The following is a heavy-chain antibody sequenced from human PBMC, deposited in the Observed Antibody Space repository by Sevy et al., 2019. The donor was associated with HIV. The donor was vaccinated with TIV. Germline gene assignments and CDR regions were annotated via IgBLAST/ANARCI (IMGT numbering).Heavy chain of an antibody. CDR2: ISYDGSNK. CDR1: GFTFSSYV. Sequence: GESLKISCAASGFTFSSYVMHWVRQAPGKGLEWVAVISYDGSNKYYADSVKGRFTISRDNSKNTLYLQMNSLRAEDTAVYYCAKEIAVAGSAFDYWGQGTLVTVSS. CDR3: AKEIAVAGSAFDY. J-gene: IGHJ4*02. D-gene: IGHD6-19*01. V-gene: IGHV3-30*18.